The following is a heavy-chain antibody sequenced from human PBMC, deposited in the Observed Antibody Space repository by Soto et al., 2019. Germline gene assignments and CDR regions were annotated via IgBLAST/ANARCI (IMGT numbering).Heavy chain of an antibody. CDR1: GFTFSSYW. Sequence: GESLKISCAASGFTFSSYWMSWVRQAPGKGLEWVSAISGSGGSTYYADSVKGRFTISRDNSKNTLYLQMNSLRAEDTAVYYCAKDRTVGAFDAFDIWGQGTMVTVSS. D-gene: IGHD1-26*01. CDR2: ISGSGGST. J-gene: IGHJ3*02. V-gene: IGHV3-23*01. CDR3: AKDRTVGAFDAFDI.